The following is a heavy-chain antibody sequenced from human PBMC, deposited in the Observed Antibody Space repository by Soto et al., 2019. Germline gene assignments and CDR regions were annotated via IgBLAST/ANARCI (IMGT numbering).Heavy chain of an antibody. Sequence: EVQLLESGGGLVQPGGSLRLSCSASGFTFSSYVMSWVRQAPGKGLEWVSAISGSGGNTHYADSVKGRLTISRDNSKNTLYLQMNSLRAEDTAVYYCAKGRAVAGQGPGTFDYWGQGTLVTVSS. CDR3: AKGRAVAGQGPGTFDY. J-gene: IGHJ4*02. CDR1: GFTFSSYV. V-gene: IGHV3-23*01. D-gene: IGHD6-19*01. CDR2: ISGSGGNT.